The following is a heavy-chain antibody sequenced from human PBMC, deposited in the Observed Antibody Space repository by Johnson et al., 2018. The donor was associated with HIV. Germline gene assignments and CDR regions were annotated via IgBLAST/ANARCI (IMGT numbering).Heavy chain of an antibody. CDR1: GFTVSSNY. CDR3: ARWIQLWVAFDI. Sequence: VQLVESGGGVVQPGRSLRLSCAAFGFTVSSNYMSWVRQAPGKGLEWVSVIYSGGSTYYADSVKGRFTISRDNSKNTLYLQMNSLRAEDTAVYYCARWIQLWVAFDIWGQGTMVTVSS. D-gene: IGHD5-18*01. V-gene: IGHV3-66*01. J-gene: IGHJ3*02. CDR2: IYSGGST.